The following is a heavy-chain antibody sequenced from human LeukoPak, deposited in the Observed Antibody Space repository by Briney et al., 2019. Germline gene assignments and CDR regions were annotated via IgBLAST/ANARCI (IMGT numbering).Heavy chain of an antibody. D-gene: IGHD5-18*01. CDR2: INPNSGGT. CDR1: GYTFTGYY. CDR3: ARVSSWIQLWLRY. Sequence: ASVKVSCKASGYTFTGYYMHWVRQAPGQGLEWMGWINPNSGGTSYAQKFQGRVTMTRDTSISTAYMELSRLRSDDTAVYYCARVSSWIQLWLRYWGQGTLVTVSS. V-gene: IGHV1-2*02. J-gene: IGHJ4*02.